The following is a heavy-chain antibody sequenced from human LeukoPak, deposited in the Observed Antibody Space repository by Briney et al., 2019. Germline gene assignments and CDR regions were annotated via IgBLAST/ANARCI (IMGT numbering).Heavy chain of an antibody. CDR1: GFTFSGFA. J-gene: IGHJ6*01. D-gene: IGHD1-26*01. CDR2: ISGTGDNT. CDR3: AKMKGHPLPKYYMDV. Sequence: GGSLRLSCAASGFTFSGFAMSWVRRTPGKGLEWVSGISGTGDNTLYVDSVKGRFTISRDNSKNTLYLEMNSLRAEDTAIYYCAKMKGHPLPKYYMDVWGQGTTVTVSS. V-gene: IGHV3-23*01.